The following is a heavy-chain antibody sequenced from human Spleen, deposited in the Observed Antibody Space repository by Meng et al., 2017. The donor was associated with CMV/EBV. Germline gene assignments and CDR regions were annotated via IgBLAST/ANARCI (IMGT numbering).Heavy chain of an antibody. Sequence: GESLKISCAASGSTFSDYYMSWIRQAPGKGLEWVSYISSSGSTIYYADSVKGRFTISRDNAKNSLYLQMNSLRAEDTAVYYCARPGGLFGSPNYYGMDVWGQGTTVTVSS. J-gene: IGHJ6*02. CDR1: GSTFSDYY. D-gene: IGHD3-10*02. CDR3: ARPGGLFGSPNYYGMDV. CDR2: ISSSGSTI. V-gene: IGHV3-11*01.